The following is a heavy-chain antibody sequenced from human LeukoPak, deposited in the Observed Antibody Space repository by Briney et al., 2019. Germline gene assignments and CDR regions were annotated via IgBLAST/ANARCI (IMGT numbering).Heavy chain of an antibody. J-gene: IGHJ4*02. CDR1: GFTFSSYA. D-gene: IGHD3-22*01. Sequence: GSLRLSCAASGFTFSSYAMSWVRQAPGKGLEWVSAISGGGGSTYYADSVKGRFTISRDNSKNTLYLQMNSLRAEDTAVYYCAKDSSSSGYWGYFDYWGQGTLVTVSS. CDR3: AKDSSSSGYWGYFDY. CDR2: ISGGGGST. V-gene: IGHV3-23*01.